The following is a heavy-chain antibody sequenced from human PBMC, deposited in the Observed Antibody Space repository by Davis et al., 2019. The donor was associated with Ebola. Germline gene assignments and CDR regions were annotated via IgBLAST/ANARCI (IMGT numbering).Heavy chain of an antibody. V-gene: IGHV4-30-2*01. CDR1: GFTFSDAY. CDR3: ARGGLGGYYSKRYYFDY. D-gene: IGHD3-22*01. CDR2: IYHSGST. J-gene: IGHJ4*02. Sequence: SCAASGFTFSDAYMSWIRQPPGKGLEWIGYIYHSGSTYYNPSLKSRVTISVDRSKNQFSLRLTSVTAADTAVYYCARGGLGGYYSKRYYFDYWGQGSLVTVSS.